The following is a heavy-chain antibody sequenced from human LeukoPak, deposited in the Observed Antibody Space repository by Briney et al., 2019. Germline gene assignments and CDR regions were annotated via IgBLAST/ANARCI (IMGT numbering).Heavy chain of an antibody. V-gene: IGHV4-4*07. CDR1: GGSVSSYY. Sequence: ETLSLTCTVSGGSVSSYYWSWIRQPAGKGLEWIGRIYTSGSTNYNPSLKSRVTMSVDTSKNQFSLKLSSVTAADTAVYYCARSRYNWNDDDYYYYMDVWGKGTTVTVSS. CDR2: IYTSGST. D-gene: IGHD1-20*01. CDR3: ARSRYNWNDDDYYYYMDV. J-gene: IGHJ6*03.